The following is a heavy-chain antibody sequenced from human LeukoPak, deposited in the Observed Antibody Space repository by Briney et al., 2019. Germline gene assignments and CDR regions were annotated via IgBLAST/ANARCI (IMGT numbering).Heavy chain of an antibody. Sequence: GGSLRLSRAASGFTFSSYSMNWVRQAPGKGLEWVSSISSSSRYIYYAHSVKGRFTISRDNAKNSLYLQMNSLRAEDTAVYYCARAGGWFGDYAFDIWGQGTMVTVSS. V-gene: IGHV3-21*01. D-gene: IGHD3-10*01. CDR3: ARAGGWFGDYAFDI. CDR2: ISSSSRYI. J-gene: IGHJ3*02. CDR1: GFTFSSYS.